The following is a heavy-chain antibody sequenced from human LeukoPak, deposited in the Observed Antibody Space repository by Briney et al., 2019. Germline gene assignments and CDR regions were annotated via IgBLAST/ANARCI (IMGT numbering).Heavy chain of an antibody. Sequence: GESLKISCKGSGYSLTTYWIGWVRQMPGKGLEWMGIIYPGDSDTRYSPSFQGQVTISADKSINTAYLQWSSLKASDTAMYYCARHASVGLRFYYYYMDVWAKGTTVTVSS. J-gene: IGHJ6*03. D-gene: IGHD1-26*01. CDR3: ARHASVGLRFYYYYMDV. V-gene: IGHV5-51*01. CDR2: IYPGDSDT. CDR1: GYSLTTYW.